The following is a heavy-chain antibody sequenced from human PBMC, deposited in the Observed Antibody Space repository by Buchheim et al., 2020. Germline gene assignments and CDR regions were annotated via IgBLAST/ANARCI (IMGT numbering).Heavy chain of an antibody. CDR1: GFTFSSYA. CDR3: AKDYDVDTAMAIASGYFDY. J-gene: IGHJ4*02. CDR2: IRGSGGST. D-gene: IGHD5-18*01. V-gene: IGHV3-23*01. Sequence: EVQLLESGGGLVQPGGSLRLSCAASGFTFSSYAMSWVRQAPGKGLEWVSAIRGSGGSTYYADSVKGRFTISRDNSKNTLYLQMNSLRAEDTAVYYCAKDYDVDTAMAIASGYFDYWGQGTL.